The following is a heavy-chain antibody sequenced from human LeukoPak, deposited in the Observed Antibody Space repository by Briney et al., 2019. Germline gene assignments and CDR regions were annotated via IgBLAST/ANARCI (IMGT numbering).Heavy chain of an antibody. CDR1: GGSISSYY. CDR3: ARGYYYYDSSGYYYFDY. J-gene: IGHJ4*02. CDR2: IYTSGST. Sequence: SETLSLTCTVSGGSISSYYWSWIRQPAGKGLEWIGRIYTSGSTNYNPSLKSRVTMSVDTSKNQFSLKLSSVTAADTAVYYCARGYYYYDSSGYYYFDYWGQGTLVTVSS. V-gene: IGHV4-4*07. D-gene: IGHD3-22*01.